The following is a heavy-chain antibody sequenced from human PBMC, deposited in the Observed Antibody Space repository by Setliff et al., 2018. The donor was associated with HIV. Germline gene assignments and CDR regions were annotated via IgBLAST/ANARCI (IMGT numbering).Heavy chain of an antibody. CDR1: GYTFTTYG. Sequence: ASVKVSCKASGYTFTTYGISWVRQAPGQGLEWMGWISAYNGNTNYAQKLQGRVTMTTDTSTSTAYMELRSLRSDDTAVYYCARFNIVRYFDWSPKYYFDYWGQGTLVTVSS. V-gene: IGHV1-18*01. J-gene: IGHJ4*02. CDR3: ARFNIVRYFDWSPKYYFDY. CDR2: ISAYNGNT. D-gene: IGHD3-9*01.